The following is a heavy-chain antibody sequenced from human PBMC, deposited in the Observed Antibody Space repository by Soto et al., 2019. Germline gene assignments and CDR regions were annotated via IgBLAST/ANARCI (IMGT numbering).Heavy chain of an antibody. Sequence: ASVKVSCKASGYTFTSYYMHWVRQAPGQGLEWMGIINPSGGSTSYAQKFQGRVTMTRDTSTSTVYMELSSLRSEDTAVYYCAREGAAGDYYYYGMDVWGQGTTVTVSS. J-gene: IGHJ6*02. CDR3: AREGAAGDYYYYGMDV. CDR1: GYTFTSYY. D-gene: IGHD6-13*01. V-gene: IGHV1-46*01. CDR2: INPSGGST.